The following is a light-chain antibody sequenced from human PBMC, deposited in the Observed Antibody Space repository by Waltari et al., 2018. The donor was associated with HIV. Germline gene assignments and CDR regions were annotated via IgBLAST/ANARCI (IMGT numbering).Light chain of an antibody. Sequence: QSVSTQTPSVSAAPGLKVRISCSGSPSNTWNSYVSWYQRLPGTAPKLLIYDNSGRPSGIPYRFSGSKSGTSATLGITGLQAGDEADYYCGTWDSSLSAVVFGTGTKVTVL. CDR3: GTWDSSLSAVV. CDR1: PSNTWNSY. J-gene: IGLJ1*01. V-gene: IGLV1-51*01. CDR2: DNS.